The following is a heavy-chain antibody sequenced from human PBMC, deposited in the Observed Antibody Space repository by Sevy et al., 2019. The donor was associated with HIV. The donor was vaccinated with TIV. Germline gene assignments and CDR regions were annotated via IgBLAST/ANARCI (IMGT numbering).Heavy chain of an antibody. V-gene: IGHV3-30*04. CDR2: ISSDGNMK. CDR3: ARGGSEQLLDYFDS. D-gene: IGHD2-2*01. Sequence: GGSLRLSCAASGFTFSSYAMHWVRQAPGKGLEWVAVISSDGNMKYHADSVKGRFTISRDNSKNTLYLRMHSLRANDSAVYYCARGGSEQLLDYFDSWGQGSLVTVSS. J-gene: IGHJ4*01. CDR1: GFTFSSYA.